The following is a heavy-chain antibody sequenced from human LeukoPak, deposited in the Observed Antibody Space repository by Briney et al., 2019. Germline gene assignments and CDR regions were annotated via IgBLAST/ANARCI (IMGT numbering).Heavy chain of an antibody. J-gene: IGHJ4*02. CDR1: GGILSGCS. D-gene: IGHD3-3*01. Sequence: SVKVSCKASGGILSGCSIGLVRQAPGQGLEWMGRIIPMVGVTKYAQKFQGRLTITADKSTNTAYMGLTRFTSEDTAVYYCARRVPRVNWGQGTLVTVSS. CDR3: ARRVPRVN. CDR2: IIPMVGVT. V-gene: IGHV1-69*02.